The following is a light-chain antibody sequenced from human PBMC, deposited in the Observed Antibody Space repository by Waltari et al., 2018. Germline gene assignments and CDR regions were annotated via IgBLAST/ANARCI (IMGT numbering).Light chain of an antibody. V-gene: IGLV3-19*01. J-gene: IGLJ3*02. Sequence: SSELTQDPVVSVALGQTVSITRQGESLTNYYAAWYQRKPGQAPVLVIYGKNNRPSGTPDRFSGSRSGNTSSLTITGAQAEDEADYYCNCRDTSDYHLWLFGGGTKLTVL. CDR2: GKN. CDR3: NCRDTSDYHLWL. CDR1: SLTNYY.